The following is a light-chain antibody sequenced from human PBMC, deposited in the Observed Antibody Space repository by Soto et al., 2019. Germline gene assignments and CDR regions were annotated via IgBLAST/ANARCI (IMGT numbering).Light chain of an antibody. CDR3: CSYAGGTSVV. CDR1: SSDVGRYKL. V-gene: IGLV2-23*01. Sequence: QSALTQPASVSGSPGQSITISCTGTSSDVGRYKLVSWYQQHPGKAPQLMIYEDIERPSGVSPRFSASKSGNTASLTISGLQTEDEDDYYCCSYAGGTSVVFGGGTKLTVL. J-gene: IGLJ2*01. CDR2: EDI.